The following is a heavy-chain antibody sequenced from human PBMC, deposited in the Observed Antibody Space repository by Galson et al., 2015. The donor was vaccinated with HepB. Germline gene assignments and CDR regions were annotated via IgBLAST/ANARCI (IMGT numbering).Heavy chain of an antibody. J-gene: IGHJ4*02. Sequence: LRLSCAASGFNFSNYDMYWVRQAPGKGLEWVAVIWYDGSNKYYGDPVKGRFTVSRDNSKNTLSLQMNSLRPEDTAVYYCARDDYDDNAIMFDYWGQGIQVTVSS. CDR2: IWYDGSNK. D-gene: IGHD4-17*01. V-gene: IGHV3-33*07. CDR1: GFNFSNYD. CDR3: ARDDYDDNAIMFDY.